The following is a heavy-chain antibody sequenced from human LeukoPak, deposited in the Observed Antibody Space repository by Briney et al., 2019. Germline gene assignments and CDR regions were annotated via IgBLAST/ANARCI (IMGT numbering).Heavy chain of an antibody. CDR3: ASGGYSYGFDY. Sequence: SQTLSLTCAVSGGSISSGGYSRSWIRQPPRKGLEWIGYIYHNGNTYYSPSLKSRVTISVDRSKNQLSLKLSSVTAADTAMYYCASGGYSYGFDYWGQGTLVTVSS. J-gene: IGHJ4*02. CDR2: IYHNGNT. D-gene: IGHD5-18*01. CDR1: GGSISSGGYS. V-gene: IGHV4-30-2*01.